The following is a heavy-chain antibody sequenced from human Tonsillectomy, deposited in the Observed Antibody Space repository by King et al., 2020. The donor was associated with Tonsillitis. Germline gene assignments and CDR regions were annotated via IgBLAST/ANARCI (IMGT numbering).Heavy chain of an antibody. D-gene: IGHD6-19*01. Sequence: VQLVESGAEVKKPGASVKVSCKASGYIFTDDYMHWVRQAPGPGLEWMGWINPNSGGTNYAQKFQGRGTITRDTSISTAYMELGRLRSDDTAVFYCATYNVEVAGFDYWGQGTLVTVSS. CDR2: INPNSGGT. CDR3: ATYNVEVAGFDY. J-gene: IGHJ4*02. CDR1: GYIFTDDY. V-gene: IGHV1-2*02.